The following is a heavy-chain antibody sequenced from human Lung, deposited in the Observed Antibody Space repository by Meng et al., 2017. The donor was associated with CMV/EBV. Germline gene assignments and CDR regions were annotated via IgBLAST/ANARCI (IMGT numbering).Heavy chain of an antibody. D-gene: IGHD3-16*02. J-gene: IGHJ6*02. CDR1: GFTFSSYN. Sequence: GESXKISXEASGFTFSSYNMNWVRQAPGKGLEWVSYISFSSSIIHYADSVKGRFTISRDNARDSLYRQMNSLRAEDTAVYFCAGYTSSSYGMGVWGQGTTVTVSS. CDR3: AGYTSSSYGMGV. CDR2: ISFSSSII. V-gene: IGHV3-48*04.